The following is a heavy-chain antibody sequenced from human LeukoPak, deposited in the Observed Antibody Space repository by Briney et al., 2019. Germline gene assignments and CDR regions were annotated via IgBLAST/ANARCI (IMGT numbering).Heavy chain of an antibody. D-gene: IGHD3-22*01. CDR2: INPSGGST. V-gene: IGHV1-46*01. CDR1: GYTFTSYY. Sequence: GASVKVSCKASGYTFTSYYMHWVRQAPGQGLEWMGIINPSGGSTSYAQKFQGRVTMTRDTSTSTVYMELSSLRSEDTAVYYCAKTRVGLRVVSGDFDYWGQGTLVTVSS. J-gene: IGHJ4*02. CDR3: AKTRVGLRVVSGDFDY.